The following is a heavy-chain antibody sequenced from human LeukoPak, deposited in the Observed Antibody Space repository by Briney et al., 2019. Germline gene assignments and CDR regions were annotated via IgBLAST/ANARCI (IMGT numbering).Heavy chain of an antibody. Sequence: PGGSLRLSCAASGFTFSSYSVNWVRQAPGKGLEWVSSMSSSSYIYYADSVKGRFTISRDNANNSLYLQMNSLRAEDTAVYYCARDLYSYGSDYWGQGTLVTVSS. CDR1: GFTFSSYS. D-gene: IGHD5-18*01. CDR2: MSSSSYI. V-gene: IGHV3-21*01. J-gene: IGHJ4*02. CDR3: ARDLYSYGSDY.